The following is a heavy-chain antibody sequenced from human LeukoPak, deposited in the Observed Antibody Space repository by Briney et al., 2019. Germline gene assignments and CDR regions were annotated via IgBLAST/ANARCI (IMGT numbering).Heavy chain of an antibody. D-gene: IGHD3-22*01. J-gene: IGHJ4*02. Sequence: GGSLRLSCAASGFTFSSYSMNWVRQAPGKGLEWVSYISSSSSTIYYADSVKGRFTISRDNAKNSLYLQMNSLRAEDTAVYYCASETNPNAYYYDSKTTTYFDYWGQGTLVTVSS. CDR1: GFTFSSYS. V-gene: IGHV3-48*01. CDR3: ASETNPNAYYYDSKTTTYFDY. CDR2: ISSSSSTI.